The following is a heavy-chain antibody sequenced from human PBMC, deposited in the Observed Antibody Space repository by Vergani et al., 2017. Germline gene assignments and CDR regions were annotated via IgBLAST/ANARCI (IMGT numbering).Heavy chain of an antibody. V-gene: IGHV3-48*04. CDR1: GFDFSSYI. D-gene: IGHD6-13*01. J-gene: IGHJ4*02. Sequence: QLVESGGGWVQPGGSLRLSCVVSGFDFSSYIMNWVRQAPGKGLEWVSFVSTGTKSQSYAESVKGRFTISRDNAKNSLYLQMNSLRAEDTAVYYCARDIRPTRGAGTPYFDYWGQGTLVTVSS. CDR3: ARDIRPTRGAGTPYFDY. CDR2: VSTGTKSQ.